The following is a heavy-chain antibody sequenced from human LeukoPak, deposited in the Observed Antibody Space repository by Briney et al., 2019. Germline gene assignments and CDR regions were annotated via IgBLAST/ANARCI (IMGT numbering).Heavy chain of an antibody. CDR3: ARYYIEGRCFDY. Sequence: ASVKVSCKASGYTFTGYYIHWVRQAPGQGLEWMGWINPNSGGTNYAQKFQGRVTMTRDTSIRTAYMELSRLRSDETAMYYCARYYIEGRCFDYWGQGTLVTVSS. D-gene: IGHD3-10*01. J-gene: IGHJ4*02. CDR2: INPNSGGT. V-gene: IGHV1-2*02. CDR1: GYTFTGYY.